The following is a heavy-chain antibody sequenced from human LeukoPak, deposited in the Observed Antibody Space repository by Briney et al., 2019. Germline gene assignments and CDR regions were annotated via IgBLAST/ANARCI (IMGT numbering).Heavy chain of an antibody. D-gene: IGHD3-10*01. CDR2: IYIDSGDT. CDR1: GYFFSGYH. J-gene: IGHJ5*02. V-gene: IGHV1-2*02. Sequence: RGASVKVSCKASGYFFSGYHVHWVRQAPGQGLDWMGRIYIDSGDTNYAQKFQGRVTMTTDTSISTAYMELSSLTSDDTAVYYCAGLGSTMEGRIDPWGQGTPVTVSS. CDR3: AGLGSTMEGRIDP.